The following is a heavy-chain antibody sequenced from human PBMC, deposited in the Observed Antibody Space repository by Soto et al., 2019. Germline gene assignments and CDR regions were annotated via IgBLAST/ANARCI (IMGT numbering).Heavy chain of an antibody. Sequence: PGGSPRLSCAASGFTFSSYWMHWVRQAPGKGLVWVSRINYDGSSTSYADSVKGRFTISRDNAKNTLYLQVNSLRAEDTAVYFCARGMYYGMDVWGQGTTVTVSS. CDR2: INYDGSST. CDR1: GFTFSSYW. CDR3: ARGMYYGMDV. V-gene: IGHV3-74*01. J-gene: IGHJ6*02.